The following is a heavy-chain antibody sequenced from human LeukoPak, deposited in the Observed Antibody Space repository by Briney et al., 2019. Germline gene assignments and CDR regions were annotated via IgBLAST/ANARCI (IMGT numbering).Heavy chain of an antibody. V-gene: IGHV4-59*01. CDR3: ARGSGWYWL. CDR1: GGSISSYY. CDR2: IHHSGST. J-gene: IGHJ4*02. Sequence: SETLSLTCTVSGGSISSYYWSWIRQPPGKGLEWIGYIHHSGSTNYNPSLSSRVTISVDTSRNQFSLKLRSVTAADTAVYYCARGSGWYWLWGQGTLVTVSS. D-gene: IGHD6-19*01.